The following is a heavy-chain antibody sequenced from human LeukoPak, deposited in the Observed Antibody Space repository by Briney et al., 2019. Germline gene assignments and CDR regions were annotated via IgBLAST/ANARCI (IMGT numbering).Heavy chain of an antibody. V-gene: IGHV4-39*07. CDR3: ARQQRFWFDY. D-gene: IGHD3-3*01. J-gene: IGHJ4*02. CDR2: IYYSGST. Sequence: PSETLSLTCTVSGGSIISSSYYWGWIRQPPGKGLEWIGSIYYSGSTNYNPSLKSRVTISVDTSKSQFSLKLSSVTAADTAVYYCARQQRFWFDYWGQGTLVTVSS. CDR1: GGSIISSSYY.